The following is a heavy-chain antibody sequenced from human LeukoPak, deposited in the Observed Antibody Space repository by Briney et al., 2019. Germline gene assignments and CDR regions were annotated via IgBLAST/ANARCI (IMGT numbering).Heavy chain of an antibody. Sequence: SETLSLTCTVSGGSISSSSYYWGWIRQPPGKGLEWIGSIYYSGSTYYNPSLKSRVTISVDTSKNQFSLKLSSVTAADTAVYXXARGYSGSFTDYWGQGTLVTVSS. CDR2: IYYSGST. CDR1: GGSISSSSYY. V-gene: IGHV4-39*07. D-gene: IGHD1-26*01. J-gene: IGHJ4*02. CDR3: ARGYSGSFTDY.